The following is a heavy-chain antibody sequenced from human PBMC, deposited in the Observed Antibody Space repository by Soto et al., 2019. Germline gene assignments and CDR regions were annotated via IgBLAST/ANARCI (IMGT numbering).Heavy chain of an antibody. CDR3: ARDPYYYGSGSYLSSGTNWFDA. J-gene: IGHJ5*02. Sequence: GASVKVSCKASGYTFTSYYMHWVRQAPGQGLEWMGIINPSGGSTSYAQKFQGRVTMTRDTSTSTVYMELSSLRSEDTAVYYCARDPYYYGSGSYLSSGTNWFDAWGQGTLVTVSS. D-gene: IGHD3-10*01. CDR2: INPSGGST. CDR1: GYTFTSYY. V-gene: IGHV1-46*01.